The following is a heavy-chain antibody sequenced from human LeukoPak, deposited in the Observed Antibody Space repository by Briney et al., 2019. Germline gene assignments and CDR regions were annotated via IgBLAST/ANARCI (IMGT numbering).Heavy chain of an antibody. J-gene: IGHJ4*02. V-gene: IGHV3-23*01. CDR2: ISLAGNST. CDR1: GFSFKFYY. D-gene: IGHD3-10*01. CDR3: AKDDAWLRFGE. Sequence: GGSLRLSCAASGFSFKFYYMSWVRQAPGKGLEWVSAISLAGNSTYYADAVKGRFTISRDNSKNTLYLEVISLTAEDTAVYYCAKDDAWLRFGEWSQGTLVTVSS.